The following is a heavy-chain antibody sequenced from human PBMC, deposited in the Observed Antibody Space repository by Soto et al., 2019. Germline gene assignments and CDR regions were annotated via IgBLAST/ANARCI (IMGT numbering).Heavy chain of an antibody. CDR2: INHSGST. CDR3: ARAPPRYCSGGSCYSITPLDV. V-gene: IGHV4-34*01. CDR1: GGSFSGYY. J-gene: IGHJ6*04. Sequence: SETLSLTCAVYGGSFSGYYWSWVRQPAGKGLDWFGEINHSGSTNYNPSLKSRVTISVDTSKNQFSLKLSSVTAADTAVYYCARAPPRYCSGGSCYSITPLDVWGKGTTVTVSS. D-gene: IGHD2-15*01.